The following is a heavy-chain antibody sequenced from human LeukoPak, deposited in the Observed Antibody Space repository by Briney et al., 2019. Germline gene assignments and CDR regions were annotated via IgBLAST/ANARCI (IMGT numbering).Heavy chain of an antibody. Sequence: PGGSLRLSFAASGFTFSNYWMGWVRQAPGKGLEWVSNIKQDGSEKRYVDPVKGRFTISIDNAKHSRYLQMNSLRAEDTAVYYCARAPATNEWRCMDYWDQGTLVTVSS. D-gene: IGHD2-8*02. CDR2: IKQDGSEK. CDR1: GFTFSNYW. J-gene: IGHJ4*02. V-gene: IGHV3-7*01. CDR3: ARAPATNEWRCMDY.